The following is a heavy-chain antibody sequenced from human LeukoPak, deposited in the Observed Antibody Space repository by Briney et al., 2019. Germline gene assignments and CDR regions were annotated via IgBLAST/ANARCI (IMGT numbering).Heavy chain of an antibody. D-gene: IGHD2-15*01. CDR1: GFTFSSYG. Sequence: GGSLRLSCAASGFTFSSYGMHWVRQAPGKGLEWVAFIRYDGSNKYYADSVKGRFTISRDNSKNSLYLQMNSLRAEDTGKFYCARDMAATATFDAFDLWGPGTVVTVSS. V-gene: IGHV3-30*02. CDR3: ARDMAATATFDAFDL. CDR2: IRYDGSNK. J-gene: IGHJ3*01.